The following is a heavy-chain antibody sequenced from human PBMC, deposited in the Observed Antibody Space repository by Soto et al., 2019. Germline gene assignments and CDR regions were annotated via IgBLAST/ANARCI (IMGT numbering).Heavy chain of an antibody. CDR2: ISGSGGST. Sequence: HPGGSLRLSCAASGFTFSSYAMSWVRQAPGKGLEWVSAISGSGGSTYYADSVKGRFTISRDNSKNTLYLQMNSLRAEDTAVYYCAKDSLSITIFGWGDAFDIWGQGTMVTVSS. CDR1: GFTFSSYA. D-gene: IGHD3-3*01. V-gene: IGHV3-23*01. J-gene: IGHJ3*02. CDR3: AKDSLSITIFGWGDAFDI.